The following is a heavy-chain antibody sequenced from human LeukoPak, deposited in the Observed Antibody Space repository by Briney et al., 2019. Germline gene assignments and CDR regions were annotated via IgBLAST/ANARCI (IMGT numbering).Heavy chain of an antibody. CDR3: ARPYDSSSSPVEDYFDY. J-gene: IGHJ4*02. D-gene: IGHD3-22*01. CDR2: IYPGDSDT. CDR1: GYSFTSYW. Sequence: GESLKISCRGSGYSFTSYWIGWVRQMPGKGLEWMGIIYPGDSDTRYSPSFQGQVTISADKSISTAYLQWSSLKASDTAMYYCARPYDSSSSPVEDYFDYWGQGTLVTVSS. V-gene: IGHV5-51*01.